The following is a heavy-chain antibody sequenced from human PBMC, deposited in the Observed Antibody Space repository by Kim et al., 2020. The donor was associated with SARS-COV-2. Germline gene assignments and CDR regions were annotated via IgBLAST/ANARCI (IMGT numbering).Heavy chain of an antibody. CDR3: SRDQGYRGVAFDI. CDR2: INPSGGET. J-gene: IGHJ3*02. V-gene: IGHV1-46*03. Sequence: ASVKVSCKASGYTFTSYYLHWVRQAPGQGLEWMGIINPSGGETTYAQKFQGRVTLTRDTSTRTVYMELSSLRSEDTAVYYCSRDQGYRGVAFDIWGQGTM. D-gene: IGHD5-12*01. CDR1: GYTFTSYY.